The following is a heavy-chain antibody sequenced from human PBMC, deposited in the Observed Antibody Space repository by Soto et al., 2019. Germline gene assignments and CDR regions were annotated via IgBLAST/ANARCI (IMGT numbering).Heavy chain of an antibody. Sequence: PGGSLRLSCAASGFTFSSYAMHWVRQAPGKGLEWVAVISYDGSNKYYADSVKGRFTISRDNSKDTLYLQMNSLRAEDTAVYYCARDSSPRSDYAIDYWGQGTLVTVSS. D-gene: IGHD4-17*01. CDR2: ISYDGSNK. CDR1: GFTFSSYA. CDR3: ARDSSPRSDYAIDY. J-gene: IGHJ4*02. V-gene: IGHV3-30-3*01.